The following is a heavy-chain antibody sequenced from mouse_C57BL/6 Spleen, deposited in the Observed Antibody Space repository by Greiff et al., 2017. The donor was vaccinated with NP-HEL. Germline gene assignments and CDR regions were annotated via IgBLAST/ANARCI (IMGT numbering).Heavy chain of an antibody. V-gene: IGHV1-80*01. D-gene: IGHD2-2*01. J-gene: IGHJ3*01. CDR3: ARYYGYDAWFAY. CDR1: GYAFSSYW. Sequence: VQRVESGAELVKPGASVKISCKASGYAFSSYWMNWVKQRPGKGLEWIGQIYPGDGDTNYNGKFKGKATLTADKSSSTAYMQLSSLTSEDSAVYFCARYYGYDAWFAYWGQGTLVTVSA. CDR2: IYPGDGDT.